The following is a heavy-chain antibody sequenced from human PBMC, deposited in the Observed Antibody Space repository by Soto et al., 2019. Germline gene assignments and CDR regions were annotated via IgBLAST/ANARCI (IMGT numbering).Heavy chain of an antibody. V-gene: IGHV3-66*01. CDR3: ARMAVWGSYRQGDY. J-gene: IGHJ4*02. D-gene: IGHD3-16*02. Sequence: EVQLLESGGGLVQPGGSLRLSCAASGFTVSSNYMSWVRQAPGKGLEWVSVIYSGGSTYYADSVKGRFTISRDNSKNTLYLQMNSLRAEDTAVYYCARMAVWGSYRQGDYWGQGTLVTVSS. CDR2: IYSGGST. CDR1: GFTVSSNY.